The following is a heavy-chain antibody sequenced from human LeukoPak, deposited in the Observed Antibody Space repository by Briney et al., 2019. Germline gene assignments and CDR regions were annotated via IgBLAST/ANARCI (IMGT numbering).Heavy chain of an antibody. CDR2: IRSKAYGGTT. CDR3: TRPSSSWTQIFDY. V-gene: IGHV3-49*04. D-gene: IGHD6-13*01. J-gene: IGHJ4*02. CDR1: GFTFGDYA. Sequence: GESLRLSCTASGFTFGDYAMSWVRQAPGKGLEWVGFIRSKAYGGTTEYAASVKGRFTISREDSKSIAYLQMNSLKTEDTAVYYCTRPSSSWTQIFDYWGQGTLVTVSS.